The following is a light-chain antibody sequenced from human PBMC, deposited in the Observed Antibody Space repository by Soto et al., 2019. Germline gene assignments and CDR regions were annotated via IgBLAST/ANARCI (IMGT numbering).Light chain of an antibody. CDR3: QQYKNWPQIN. V-gene: IGKV3-15*01. CDR1: QSLIYN. Sequence: EIVMTQSQATVSVSPGETDTLSCMSSQSLIYNLAWYQQKHVQGLRLLIYGAFTRATGIPARFSGSGSGTEFTLTISSLQSEDFAVYYCQQYKNWPQINFGGGNKVEIK. J-gene: IGKJ4*01. CDR2: GAF.